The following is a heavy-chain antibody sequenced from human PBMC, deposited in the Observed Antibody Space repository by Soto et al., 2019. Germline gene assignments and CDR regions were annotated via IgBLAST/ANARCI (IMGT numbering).Heavy chain of an antibody. V-gene: IGHV1-8*01. CDR1: GYTFTSYD. J-gene: IGHJ6*02. CDR3: AGDQANYGMDV. Sequence: QVQLVQSGAEVKKPGASVKVSCKASGYTFTSYDINWVRQATGQGLEWMGWMNPNSGNTDYAQKFQGRVTMTRNTSISTAYMELSSLRSGDTAVYYRAGDQANYGMDVWGQGTTVTVSS. CDR2: MNPNSGNT.